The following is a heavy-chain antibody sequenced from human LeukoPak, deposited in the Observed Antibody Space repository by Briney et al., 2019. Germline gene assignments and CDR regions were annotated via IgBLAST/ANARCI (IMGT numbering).Heavy chain of an antibody. V-gene: IGHV4-38-2*02. Sequence: PSETLSLTCNVSGYSISSGYYWGWIRQPPGKGLEWIGSIYHSGITYYNSSLKSRVNLSVDTSKNQFSLKLSSVTAAGTALYSFSRAIKGSARSSVTTSEFSGYYYLDVWGKGTTVTVSS. CDR2: IYHSGIT. D-gene: IGHD4-11*01. CDR1: GYSISSGYY. J-gene: IGHJ6*03. CDR3: SRAIKGSARSSVTTSEFSGYYYLDV.